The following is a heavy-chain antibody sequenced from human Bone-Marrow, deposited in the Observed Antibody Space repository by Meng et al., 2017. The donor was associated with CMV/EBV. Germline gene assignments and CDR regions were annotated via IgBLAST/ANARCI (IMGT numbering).Heavy chain of an antibody. V-gene: IGHV1-2*02. CDR1: GYTFTGYF. CDR2: ISPTTGGT. D-gene: IGHD1-1*01. CDR3: ARGRYTGTTYYLDS. J-gene: IGHJ4*02. Sequence: ASVKVSCKASGYTFTGYFMHWVRQAPGEGPESMGWISPTTGGTDHAQKFQGRVTMTRDTSISTAYMELDRLTSDGTAVYYCARGRYTGTTYYLDSWGQGTLVTVSS.